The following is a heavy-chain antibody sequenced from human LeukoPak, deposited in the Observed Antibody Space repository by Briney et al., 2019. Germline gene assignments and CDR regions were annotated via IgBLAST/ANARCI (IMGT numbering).Heavy chain of an antibody. Sequence: GGSLRLSCAASGFSFDNYGMHWVRQAPGKGLEWVAGMWYGDDKYYADSVKGRFTISRDNAKNSLYLQMNSLRAEDTAVYYCARELVIYPTDWFDPWGQGTLVTVSS. J-gene: IGHJ5*02. CDR1: GFSFDNYG. D-gene: IGHD3-9*01. CDR2: MWYGDDK. CDR3: ARELVIYPTDWFDP. V-gene: IGHV3-33*08.